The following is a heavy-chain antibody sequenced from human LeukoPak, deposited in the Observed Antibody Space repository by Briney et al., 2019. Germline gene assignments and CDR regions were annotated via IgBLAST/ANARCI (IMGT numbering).Heavy chain of an antibody. CDR1: DGSITNYD. J-gene: IGHJ4*02. D-gene: IGHD4-17*01. CDR3: ATGYGDFRVEGRYFYS. Sequence: SETLSLTCTVSDGSITNYDWSWVRQPPGKGLEFIGHVHYSGTTDYNPSLRSRVTISIDTSKKHFFLKLRSVTAADTAVYYCATGYGDFRVEGRYFYSWGQGTLVTVSS. CDR2: VHYSGTT. V-gene: IGHV4-59*01.